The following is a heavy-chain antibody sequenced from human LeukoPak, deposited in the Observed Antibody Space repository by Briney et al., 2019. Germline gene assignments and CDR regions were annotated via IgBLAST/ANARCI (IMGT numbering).Heavy chain of an antibody. D-gene: IGHD5-18*01. Sequence: ASVKVSCKASGYTFTTYGISWVRQAPGQGLEWMGWISAYNGNTNYAQKLQGRVTMTTDTSTSTAYMELRSLRSDDTAVYYCARDVDTAMVPAYWGQGTLVTVSS. CDR2: ISAYNGNT. V-gene: IGHV1-18*01. J-gene: IGHJ4*02. CDR1: GYTFTTYG. CDR3: ARDVDTAMVPAY.